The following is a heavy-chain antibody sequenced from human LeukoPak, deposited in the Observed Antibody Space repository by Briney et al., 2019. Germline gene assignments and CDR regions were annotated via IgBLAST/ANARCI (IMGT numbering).Heavy chain of an antibody. V-gene: IGHV3-30*03. J-gene: IGHJ6*02. CDR1: GFTFSSYG. CDR3: ARSIGTSWYYYYYGMDV. D-gene: IGHD2-2*01. Sequence: PGGSLRLSCAASGFTFSSYGMHWVRQAPGKGLEWVAVISYDGSDKFYADSVKGRFTISRDNAKNSLYLQMNSLRAEDTAVYYCARSIGTSWYYYYYGMDVWGQGTTVTVSS. CDR2: ISYDGSDK.